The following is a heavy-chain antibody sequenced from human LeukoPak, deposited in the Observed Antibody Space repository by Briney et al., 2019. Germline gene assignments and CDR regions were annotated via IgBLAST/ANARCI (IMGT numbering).Heavy chain of an antibody. D-gene: IGHD1-26*01. Sequence: PGGSLRLSCAASGFTFSSYAMSWVRQAPGKGLEWVSAISGSGGGTYYADSVKGRFTISRDNSKNTLYLQMNSLRAEDTAVYYCANTPRGSGGYYAYWGQGTLVTVSS. CDR2: ISGSGGGT. CDR3: ANTPRGSGGYYAY. CDR1: GFTFSSYA. V-gene: IGHV3-23*01. J-gene: IGHJ4*02.